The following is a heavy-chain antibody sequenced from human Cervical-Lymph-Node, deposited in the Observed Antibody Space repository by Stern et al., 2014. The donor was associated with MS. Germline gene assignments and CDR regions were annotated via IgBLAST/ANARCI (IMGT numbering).Heavy chain of an antibody. D-gene: IGHD6-19*01. CDR2: IYPGDSPT. CDR1: GYNFTTYW. CDR3: ARPSNSGLFLHH. Sequence: EVQLVQSGAEVKKPGESLKISCKGSGYNFTTYWIAWVRQMPGRGLEWMGLIYPGDSPTRYSPSFQGHVTISADTSISTAYLQWSSLKASDTAIYYCARPSNSGLFLHHWGQGTLVTVSS. V-gene: IGHV5-51*01. J-gene: IGHJ1*01.